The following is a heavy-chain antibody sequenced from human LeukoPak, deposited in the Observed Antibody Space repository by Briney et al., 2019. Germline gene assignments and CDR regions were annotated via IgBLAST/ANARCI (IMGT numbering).Heavy chain of an antibody. V-gene: IGHV1-69*13. J-gene: IGHJ3*02. CDR3: ARDQDFYGSGSSYKMGAFDI. CDR1: GGTFNNYA. D-gene: IGHD3-10*01. Sequence: SVKVSCKASGGTFNNYAISWVRQAPGQGLEWMGGVIPLFRTSNYAQKFQGRVTITADESTSTAYMELTSLTSEDTAVYYCARDQDFYGSGSSYKMGAFDIWGQGTLVTVS. CDR2: VIPLFRTS.